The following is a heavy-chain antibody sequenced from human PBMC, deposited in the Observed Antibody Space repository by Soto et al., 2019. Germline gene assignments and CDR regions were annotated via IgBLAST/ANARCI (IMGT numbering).Heavy chain of an antibody. CDR1: GGTFSGYA. Sequence: SVKVSCKASGGTFSGYAISWVRQAPGQGLEWMGGIIPIFGTANYAQKFQGRVMITADESTSTAYMELSSLRSEDTAVYYCARDPINSSGWDPEAYYYGMDVWGQGTTVTVSS. CDR2: IIPIFGTA. V-gene: IGHV1-69*13. D-gene: IGHD6-19*01. J-gene: IGHJ6*02. CDR3: ARDPINSSGWDPEAYYYGMDV.